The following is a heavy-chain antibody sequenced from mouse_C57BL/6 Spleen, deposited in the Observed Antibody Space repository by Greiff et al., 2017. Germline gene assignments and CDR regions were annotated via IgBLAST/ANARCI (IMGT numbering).Heavy chain of an antibody. Sequence: QVHVKQPGAELVRPGSSVKLSCKASGYTFTSYWMHWVKQRPIQGLEWIGNIDPSDSETHYNQKFKDKATLTVDKSSSTAYMQLSSLTSEDSAVYYCASGDYDWFAYWGQGTLVTVSA. J-gene: IGHJ3*01. V-gene: IGHV1-52*01. CDR3: ASGDYDWFAY. CDR1: GYTFTSYW. CDR2: IDPSDSET. D-gene: IGHD2-4*01.